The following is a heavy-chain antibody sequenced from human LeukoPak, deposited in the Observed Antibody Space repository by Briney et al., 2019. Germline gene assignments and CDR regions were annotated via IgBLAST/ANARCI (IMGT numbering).Heavy chain of an antibody. CDR3: AGDRSYGYGGEYFDY. V-gene: IGHV3-33*01. CDR2: IWYDGSNK. Sequence: GGSLRLSCAASGFTFSSYGMHWVRQAPGKGLEWVAVIWYDGSNKYYAGSVKGRFTISRDNSKKTLYLQMNSLRAEDTAVYYCAGDRSYGYGGEYFDYWGQGTLVTVSS. D-gene: IGHD5-18*01. CDR1: GFTFSSYG. J-gene: IGHJ4*02.